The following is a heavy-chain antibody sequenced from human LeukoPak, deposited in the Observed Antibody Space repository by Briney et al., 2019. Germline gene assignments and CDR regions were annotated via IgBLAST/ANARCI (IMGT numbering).Heavy chain of an antibody. CDR2: IYYSGST. J-gene: IGHJ4*02. CDR1: GGSISSSTYY. V-gene: IGHV4-61*01. CDR3: AREAESGDYTFDY. D-gene: IGHD4-17*01. Sequence: SETLSLTCTVSGGSISSSTYYWGWIRQPPGKGLEWIGYIYYSGSTNYNPSLKSRVTISVDTSKNQFSLKLSSVTAADTAVYYCAREAESGDYTFDYWGQGTLVTVSS.